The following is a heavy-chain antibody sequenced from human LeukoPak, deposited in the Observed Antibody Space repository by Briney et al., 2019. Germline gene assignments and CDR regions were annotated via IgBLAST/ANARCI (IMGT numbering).Heavy chain of an antibody. CDR1: GYTFTSFD. V-gene: IGHV1-8*01. D-gene: IGHD3-3*01. J-gene: IGHJ6*03. CDR2: MNPQTGDA. Sequence: ASVRVSCKASGYTFTSFDINWVRQGPGQGLEWMGWMNPQTGDAAYADKFLGRVTMTRDTSIGTAFMELSSLRLDDTAVYYCATEGVGVSSSLHSVLSYMDVWGQGTTVTVS. CDR3: ATEGVGVSSSLHSVLSYMDV.